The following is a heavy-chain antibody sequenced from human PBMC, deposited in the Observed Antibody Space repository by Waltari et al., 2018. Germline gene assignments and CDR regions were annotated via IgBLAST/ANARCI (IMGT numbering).Heavy chain of an antibody. D-gene: IGHD4-17*01. CDR2: IKQEGSEK. CDR1: GMTFSNYW. Sequence: EVQLVESGGGSVQPGGSLRLSCAASGMTFSNYWVNWVRQAPGKGLEWVANIKQEGSEKNYVDSVEGRFSISRDNAQNSLYLQMNSLRAEDTAIYYCVTGLTTVTAKDYFDHWGQGALVTVS. V-gene: IGHV3-7*01. J-gene: IGHJ4*02. CDR3: VTGLTTVTAKDYFDH.